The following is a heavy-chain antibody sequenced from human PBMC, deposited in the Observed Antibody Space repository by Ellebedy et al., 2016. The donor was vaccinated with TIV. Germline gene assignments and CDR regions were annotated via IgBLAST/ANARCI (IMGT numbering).Heavy chain of an antibody. V-gene: IGHV2-5*01. D-gene: IGHD3-16*01. CDR2: IYWTDVK. CDR1: GFSHSTSEVA. Sequence: SGPTLVKPTQTFTLTCSFSGFSHSTSEVAVGWIRQPPGKALEWLALIYWTDVKHYSTSLKSRLTITTATSKTQMVLIMTNMDPVDTATYYCANRLFPGGTGAFDIWGQGTMVTVSS. J-gene: IGHJ3*02. CDR3: ANRLFPGGTGAFDI.